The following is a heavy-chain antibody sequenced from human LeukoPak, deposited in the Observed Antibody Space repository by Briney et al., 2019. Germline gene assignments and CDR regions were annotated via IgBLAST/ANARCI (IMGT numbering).Heavy chain of an antibody. CDR1: GHTSTTYA. D-gene: IGHD2-2*01. J-gene: IGHJ6*02. Sequence: ASVKVSCKASGHTSTTYAIHWVRQAPGQGLEWMGWINAGNGNIKYSQKFQGRVTITGDTSASTAYMELSSLRSEDTAVHYCARGYCSSTSCHMDVWGQGTTVT. CDR3: ARGYCSSTSCHMDV. CDR2: INAGNGNI. V-gene: IGHV1-3*01.